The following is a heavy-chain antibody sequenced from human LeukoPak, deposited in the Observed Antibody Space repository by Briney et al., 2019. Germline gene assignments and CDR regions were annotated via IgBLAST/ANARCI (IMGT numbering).Heavy chain of an antibody. D-gene: IGHD6-19*01. CDR2: ISYDGSNK. Sequence: VISYDGSNKYYADSVKGRFTISRDNSKNTLYLQMNSLRAEDTAVYYCAKGGIAVADDGMDVWGQGTTVTVSS. V-gene: IGHV3-30*18. CDR3: AKGGIAVADDGMDV. J-gene: IGHJ6*02.